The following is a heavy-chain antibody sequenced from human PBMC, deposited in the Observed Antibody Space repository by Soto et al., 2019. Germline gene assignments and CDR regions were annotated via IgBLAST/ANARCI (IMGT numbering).Heavy chain of an antibody. CDR2: INAGNGNT. CDR1: GYTFASFS. Sequence: QVQLVQSGAEEKKPGASVKVSCKASGYTFASFSMHWVRQAPGQRLEWMGWINAGNGNTKYSQKFQGRVTITRDTSASTVYMELSSLRPEDTAVYYCYRDHYFLGGDYWGQGTLVTVSS. D-gene: IGHD3-3*01. V-gene: IGHV1-3*05. J-gene: IGHJ4*02. CDR3: YRDHYFLGGDY.